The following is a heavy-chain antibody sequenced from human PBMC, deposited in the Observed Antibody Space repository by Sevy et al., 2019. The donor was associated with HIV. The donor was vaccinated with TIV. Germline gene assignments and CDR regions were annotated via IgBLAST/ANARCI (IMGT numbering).Heavy chain of an antibody. CDR2: IYSSGST. CDR1: GGSISGYY. V-gene: IGHV4-4*07. D-gene: IGHD3-3*01. CDR3: ARTAQFGVVDY. Sequence: SETLSLTCTVSGGSISGYYWSWIRQPAGMGLGWIGRIYSSGSTNYHPSLKSRVTMSVDTSKNQFSLKLSSVTAADTAVYYCARTAQFGVVDYWGQGTLVTVSS. J-gene: IGHJ4*02.